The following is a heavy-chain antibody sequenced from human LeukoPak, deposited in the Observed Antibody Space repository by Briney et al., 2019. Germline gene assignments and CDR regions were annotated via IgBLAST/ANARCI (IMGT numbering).Heavy chain of an antibody. CDR3: ARDRLGEDY. D-gene: IGHD3-10*01. CDR1: GFTFSSHY. V-gene: IGHV1-46*01. CDR2: INPSFGST. Sequence: ASVKVSCKASGFTFSSHYMYWVRQAPGQGLEWMGMINPSFGSTSSAQKFQGRVTMTRDTSTSTVYMELSSLRSEDTAVYYCARDRLGEDYWGQGTLVTVSS. J-gene: IGHJ4*02.